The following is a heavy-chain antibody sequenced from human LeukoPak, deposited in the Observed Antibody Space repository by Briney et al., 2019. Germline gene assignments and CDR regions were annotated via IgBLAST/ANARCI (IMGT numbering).Heavy chain of an antibody. CDR3: ARGSKGTYDY. V-gene: IGHV3-23*01. J-gene: IGHJ4*02. CDR1: GFTFSNSV. Sequence: GGSLRLSCVASGFTFSNSVMTWVRQAPGKGLEWVSSILGTGDYTYFANSVKGQFTISRDNSKNTLYLQMNSLRAGDTAIYYCARGSKGTYDYWGQGTLVTVSS. CDR2: ILGTGDYT.